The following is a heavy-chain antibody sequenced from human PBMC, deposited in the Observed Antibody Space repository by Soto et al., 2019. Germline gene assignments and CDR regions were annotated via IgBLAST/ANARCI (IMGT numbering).Heavy chain of an antibody. V-gene: IGHV4-38-2*01. Sequence: PSETLSLTCAVSGYSISSGYYWGWIRQPPGKGLEWIGSIYHSGSTYYNPSLKSRVTISVDTSKNQFSLKLSSVTAADTAVYYCARKAIAAAGSNWFDPWGQGTLVTVSS. CDR2: IYHSGST. CDR1: GYSISSGYY. D-gene: IGHD6-13*01. J-gene: IGHJ5*02. CDR3: ARKAIAAAGSNWFDP.